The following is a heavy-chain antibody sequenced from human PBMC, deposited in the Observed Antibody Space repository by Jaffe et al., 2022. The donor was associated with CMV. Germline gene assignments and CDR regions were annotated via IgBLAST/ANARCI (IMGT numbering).Heavy chain of an antibody. CDR1: GFTFSSYE. CDR3: ARGKDYYDSSDAFDI. D-gene: IGHD3-22*01. V-gene: IGHV3-48*03. CDR2: ISSSGSTI. Sequence: EVQLVESGGGLVQPGGSLRLSCAASGFTFSSYEMNWVRQAPGKGLEWVSYISSSGSTIYYADSVKGRFTISRDNAKNSLYLQMNSLRAEDTAVYYCARGKDYYDSSDAFDIWGQGTMVTVSS. J-gene: IGHJ3*02.